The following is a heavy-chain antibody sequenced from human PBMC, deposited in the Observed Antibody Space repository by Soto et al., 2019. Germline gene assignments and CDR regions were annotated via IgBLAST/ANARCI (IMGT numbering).Heavy chain of an antibody. J-gene: IGHJ6*03. CDR3: ARGGPPIRYFDRHYYYYYYMDV. D-gene: IGHD3-9*01. CDR2: INHSGST. Sequence: NPSETLSLTCAVYGGSFSGYYWSWIRQPPGKGLEWIGEINHSGSTNYNPSLKSRVTISVDTSKNQFSLKLSSVTAADTAVYYCARGGPPIRYFDRHYYYYYYMDVWGKGTTVTVSS. V-gene: IGHV4-34*01. CDR1: GGSFSGYY.